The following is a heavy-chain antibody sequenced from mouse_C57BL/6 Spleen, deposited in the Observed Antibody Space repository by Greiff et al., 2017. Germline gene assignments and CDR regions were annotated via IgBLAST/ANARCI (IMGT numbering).Heavy chain of an antibody. D-gene: IGHD1-1*01. CDR3: ASPYYGSSRYFDV. J-gene: IGHJ1*03. V-gene: IGHV1-82*01. CDR1: GYAFSSSW. Sequence: QVQLQQSGPELVKPGASVKISCKASGYAFSSSWMNWVKQRPGKGLEWIGRIYPGDGDTNYNGKFKGKATLTADKSSSTAYMQLSSLTSEDSAVYVCASPYYGSSRYFDVWGTGTTVTVSS. CDR2: IYPGDGDT.